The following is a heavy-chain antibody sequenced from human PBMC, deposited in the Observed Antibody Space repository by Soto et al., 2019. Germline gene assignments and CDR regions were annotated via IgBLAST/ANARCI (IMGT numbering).Heavy chain of an antibody. CDR2: IYYAGNT. CDR1: GDSITKSTYY. Sequence: SETLSLTCTVSGDSITKSTYYWAWVRQTPGKGPELIGSIYYAGNTYYNPSLQSRVTISVDASKNQFSLELQSVTAADSAVYYCASVPYYGSGGDGPYFFDYWGQGIPVTVSS. J-gene: IGHJ4*02. V-gene: IGHV4-39*01. D-gene: IGHD2-15*01. CDR3: ASVPYYGSGGDGPYFFDY.